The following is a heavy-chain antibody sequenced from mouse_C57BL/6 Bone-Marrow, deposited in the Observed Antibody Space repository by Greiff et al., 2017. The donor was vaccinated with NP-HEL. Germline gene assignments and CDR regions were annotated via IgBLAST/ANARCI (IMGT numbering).Heavy chain of an antibody. CDR3: ARQLRLDY. J-gene: IGHJ2*01. Sequence: VQLQQSGAELVRPGASVKLSCKASGYTFTDYYINWVKQRPGQGLEWIARIYPGSGNTYYNEKFKGKATLTAEKSSSTAYMQLSSLTSEDSAVYFCARQLRLDYWGQGTTLTVSS. CDR2: IYPGSGNT. V-gene: IGHV1-76*01. D-gene: IGHD3-2*02. CDR1: GYTFTDYY.